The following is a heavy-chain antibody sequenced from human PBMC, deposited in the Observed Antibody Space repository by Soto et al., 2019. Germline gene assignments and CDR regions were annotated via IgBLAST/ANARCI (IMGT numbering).Heavy chain of an antibody. CDR1: GFTFTNYI. J-gene: IGHJ4*02. CDR2: LSSGSRYV. D-gene: IGHD3-16*01. CDR3: VRGGSSSSY. Sequence: GGSLRLSCTASGFTFTNYIMTWVRQAPGKGLEWVSSLSSGSRYVYYVDSVKGRFTISRDDAKNSVYLQMNSLRAEDAAVYYCVRGGSSSSYWGQGSRVTVSS. V-gene: IGHV3-21*01.